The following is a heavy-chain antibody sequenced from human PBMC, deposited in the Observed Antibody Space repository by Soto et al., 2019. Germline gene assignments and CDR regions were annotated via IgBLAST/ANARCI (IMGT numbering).Heavy chain of an antibody. J-gene: IGHJ5*02. CDR2: MNPDSGHT. CDR3: ARGRVRYSSSKSFAP. CDR1: GYTFTSYD. V-gene: IGHV1-8*01. D-gene: IGHD6-6*01. Sequence: QVQLVQSGAEVKKPGASVKVSCKASGYTFTSYDINWVRQATGQGPEWMGWMNPDSGHTGYARKFRDRISMTRNTSITTAYMELTSLRSDDTAIYYCARGRVRYSSSKSFAPWGRGTLVTVSS.